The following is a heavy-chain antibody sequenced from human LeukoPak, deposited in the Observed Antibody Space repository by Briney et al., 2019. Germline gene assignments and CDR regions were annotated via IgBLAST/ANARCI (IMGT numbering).Heavy chain of an antibody. D-gene: IGHD6-6*01. Sequence: GASVKVSCKASGYTFTGYYMHWVRQAPGQGLEWMGWINPNSGGTSYAQKFQGRVTMTRDTSISTAYMELSRLRSDDTAVYYCAREAIAARPVYYYYGMDVWGQGTTVTVSS. CDR1: GYTFTGYY. CDR3: AREAIAARPVYYYYGMDV. J-gene: IGHJ6*02. CDR2: INPNSGGT. V-gene: IGHV1-2*02.